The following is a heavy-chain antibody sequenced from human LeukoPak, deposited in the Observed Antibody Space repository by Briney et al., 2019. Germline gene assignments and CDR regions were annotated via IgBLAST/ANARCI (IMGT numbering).Heavy chain of an antibody. CDR1: GYSISSGYY. J-gene: IGHJ6*03. Sequence: SETLSLTCTVSGYSISSGYYWGWIRQPPGKGLEWIGSIYHSGSTYYNPSLKSRVTISVDTSKNQFSLKLSSVTAADTAVYYCARVRYCSGGSCPNYYYYYMDVWGKGTTVTVSS. D-gene: IGHD2-15*01. V-gene: IGHV4-38-2*02. CDR3: ARVRYCSGGSCPNYYYYYMDV. CDR2: IYHSGST.